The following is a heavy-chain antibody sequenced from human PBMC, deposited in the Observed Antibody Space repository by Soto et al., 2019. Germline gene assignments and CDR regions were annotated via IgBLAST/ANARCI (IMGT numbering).Heavy chain of an antibody. J-gene: IGHJ6*02. V-gene: IGHV3-48*02. CDR1: GFTFSSYS. CDR2: ISSSSSTI. CDR3: ARALKNNYYYGMDV. Sequence: GGSLRLSCAASGFTFSSYSMNWVRQAPGKGLEWVSYISSSSSTIYYAGSVKGRFTISRDNAKNSLYLQMNSLRDEDTAVYYCARALKNNYYYGMDVWGQGTTVTVSS.